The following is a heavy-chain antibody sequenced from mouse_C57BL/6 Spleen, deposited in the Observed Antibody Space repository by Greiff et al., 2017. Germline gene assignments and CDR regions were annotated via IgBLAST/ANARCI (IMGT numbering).Heavy chain of an antibody. CDR2: IDPEDGET. J-gene: IGHJ2*01. Sequence: EVHLVESGAELVKPGASVKLSCTASGFNIKDYYMHWVKQRTEQGLEWIGRIDPEDGETKYAPKFQGKATITADTSSNTAYLQLSSLTSEDTAVYYCARSRGITLYLDYWGQGTTLTVSS. D-gene: IGHD1-1*01. CDR1: GFNIKDYY. CDR3: ARSRGITLYLDY. V-gene: IGHV14-2*01.